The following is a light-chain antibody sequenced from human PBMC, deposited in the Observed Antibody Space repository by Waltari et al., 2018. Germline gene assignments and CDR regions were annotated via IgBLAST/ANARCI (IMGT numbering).Light chain of an antibody. V-gene: IGKV1-5*03. CDR1: QSISNW. Sequence: DIQMTQSPSTLSASVGDRVTITCRASQSISNWLAWYQQKPGKAPKLLIYKASTLESGVPSRFSGSVSGKEFTLTISSLQPDDFATYYCQQYNSYSLLTFGGGTKVEIK. J-gene: IGKJ4*01. CDR3: QQYNSYSLLT. CDR2: KAS.